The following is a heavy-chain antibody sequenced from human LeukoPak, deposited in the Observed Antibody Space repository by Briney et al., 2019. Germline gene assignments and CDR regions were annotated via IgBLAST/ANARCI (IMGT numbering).Heavy chain of an antibody. J-gene: IGHJ6*03. CDR3: ARTYLTQYYYYYYMDV. CDR2: TYYRSKWYN. V-gene: IGHV6-1*01. Sequence: SQTLSLTCAISGDSVSSNSAAWNWIRQSPSRGLEWLGRTYYRSKWYNDYAVSVKSRITINPDTSKNQFSLQLNSVTPEDTAVYYCARTYLTQYYYYYYMDVWGKGTTVTVSS. CDR1: GDSVSSNSAA. D-gene: IGHD1-14*01.